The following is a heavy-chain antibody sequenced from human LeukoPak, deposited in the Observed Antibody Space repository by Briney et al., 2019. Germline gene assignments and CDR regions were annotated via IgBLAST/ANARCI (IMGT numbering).Heavy chain of an antibody. CDR3: ARRYCSSTSCGYFDY. CDR2: ISAYNGNT. Sequence: GASVKVSCKASGYTFTTYGITWVRQAPGQGLEWMGWISAYNGNTNYAQKLQGRVTMTTDTSTSTAYMELRSLRSDDTAVYYCARRYCSSTSCGYFDYWGQGTLVTVSS. CDR1: GYTFTTYG. D-gene: IGHD2-2*01. V-gene: IGHV1-18*01. J-gene: IGHJ4*02.